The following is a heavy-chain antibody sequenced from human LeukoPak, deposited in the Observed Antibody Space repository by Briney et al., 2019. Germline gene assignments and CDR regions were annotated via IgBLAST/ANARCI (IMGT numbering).Heavy chain of an antibody. CDR2: INHSGST. V-gene: IGHV4-34*01. Sequence: SSETLSLTCAVYGGSLSGYYWSWIRQPPGKGLEWIGEINHSGSTNYNPSLKSRVTISVDTSKNQFSLKLSSVTAADTAAYYCARHRGGFDLWGQGTMVTVSS. CDR1: GGSLSGYY. J-gene: IGHJ3*01. CDR3: ARHRGGFDL. D-gene: IGHD2-15*01.